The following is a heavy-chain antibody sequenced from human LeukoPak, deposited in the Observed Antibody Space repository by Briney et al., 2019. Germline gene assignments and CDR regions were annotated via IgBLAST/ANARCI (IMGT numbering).Heavy chain of an antibody. CDR2: ISYDGSNK. CDR3: ARDRSAYDYGFNWFDP. D-gene: IGHD3-16*01. J-gene: IGHJ5*02. V-gene: IGHV3-30-3*01. CDR1: GFTFSSYA. Sequence: GGSLRLSCAASGFTFSSYAMHWVRQAPGKGLEWVAVISYDGSNKYYADSVKGRFTISRDNSKNTLYLQMNSLRAEDTAVYYCARDRSAYDYGFNWFDPWGRGTLVTVSS.